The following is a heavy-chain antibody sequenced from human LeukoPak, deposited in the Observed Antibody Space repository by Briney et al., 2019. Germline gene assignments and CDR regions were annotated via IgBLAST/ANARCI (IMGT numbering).Heavy chain of an antibody. Sequence: PGGSLRLSCAASGFTFSSYAMSWVRQAPGKGLEWVSAISGSGGSTYYADSVKGRFTISRDNSKNTLYLQMNSLRAEDTAVYYCAKGEYYDSSGHYYVGGAFDIWGQGTMVTVSS. J-gene: IGHJ3*02. V-gene: IGHV3-23*01. CDR2: ISGSGGST. CDR3: AKGEYYDSSGHYYVGGAFDI. D-gene: IGHD3-22*01. CDR1: GFTFSSYA.